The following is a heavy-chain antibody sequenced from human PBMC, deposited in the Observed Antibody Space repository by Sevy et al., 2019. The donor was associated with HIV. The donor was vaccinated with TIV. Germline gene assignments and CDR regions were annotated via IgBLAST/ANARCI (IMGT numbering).Heavy chain of an antibody. D-gene: IGHD6-19*01. CDR3: ARGEQWLSFNY. Sequence: GGSLRLSCAASGFTFNVYEMNWVRQAPGKGLEWVSYISSGFSKSYADSVKGRFTISRDNSKNTLYLQMNSLRVEDTAIYYCARGEQWLSFNYWGQGTLVTVSS. J-gene: IGHJ4*02. V-gene: IGHV3-48*03. CDR1: GFTFNVYE. CDR2: ISSGFSK.